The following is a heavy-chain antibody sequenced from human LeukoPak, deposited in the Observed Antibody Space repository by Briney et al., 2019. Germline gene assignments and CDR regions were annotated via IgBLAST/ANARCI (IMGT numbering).Heavy chain of an antibody. D-gene: IGHD3-10*01. V-gene: IGHV3-53*01. CDR2: IYSDGST. CDR1: GFTVSSNY. Sequence: GSLRLTCAASGFTVSSNYMSWVRPAPGEGLGWGLVIYSDGSTYYMDSVKGRFTISRDNSKNKLYLQMNSLRAEDTAVYFCARVRYYGSGTYFFDYWGQGTLVTVSS. CDR3: ARVRYYGSGTYFFDY. J-gene: IGHJ4*02.